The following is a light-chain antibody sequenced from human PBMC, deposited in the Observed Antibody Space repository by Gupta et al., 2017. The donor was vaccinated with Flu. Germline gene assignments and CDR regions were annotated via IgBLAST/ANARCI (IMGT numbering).Light chain of an antibody. V-gene: IGKV1-39*01. Sequence: DIQMTQSPSSLSASVGDRVTITCRASQNISYYLNWYHQKAGKAPNLLIYGTSNLQSGVPSRFSGSGSGTDFTLTISSLQPEDFATYYCQQSYSRSPITFGQGTRVDIK. CDR1: QNISYY. J-gene: IGKJ5*01. CDR2: GTS. CDR3: QQSYSRSPIT.